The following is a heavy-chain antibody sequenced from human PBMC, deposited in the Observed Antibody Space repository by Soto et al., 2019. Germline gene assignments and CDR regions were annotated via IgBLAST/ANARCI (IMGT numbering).Heavy chain of an antibody. CDR1: GFTFSSYG. D-gene: IGHD3-16*01. CDR3: ARGSGVGEASFDGSPEYFQH. Sequence: GGSLRLSCAASGFTFSSYGMHWVRQAPGKGLEWVAVIWYDGSNKYYADSVKGRFTISRDNSKNTLYLQMNSLRAEDTAVYYCARGSGVGEASFDGSPEYFQHWGQGTLVTVSS. CDR2: IWYDGSNK. J-gene: IGHJ1*01. V-gene: IGHV3-33*01.